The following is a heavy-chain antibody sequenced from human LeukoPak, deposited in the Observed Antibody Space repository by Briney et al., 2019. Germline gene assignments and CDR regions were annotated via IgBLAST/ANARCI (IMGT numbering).Heavy chain of an antibody. D-gene: IGHD5-12*01. J-gene: IGHJ4*02. V-gene: IGHV3-48*03. CDR2: ISSSGTTI. Sequence: GGSLRLSCAASGFTFSSYEMNWVRQAPGKGLEWVSYISSSGTTIYYADSVKGRFTISRDSAQNSLSLQMNSLRADDTAVYFCARDRGGVATVYFDYWGQGSLVTVSS. CDR1: GFTFSSYE. CDR3: ARDRGGVATVYFDY.